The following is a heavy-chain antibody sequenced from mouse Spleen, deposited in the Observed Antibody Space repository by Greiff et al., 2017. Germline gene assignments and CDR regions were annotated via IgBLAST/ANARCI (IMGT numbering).Heavy chain of an antibody. CDR1: GFTFSSYA. Sequence: EVQGVESGGGLVKPGGSLKLSCAASGFTFSSYAMSWVRQTPEKRLEWVASISSGGSTYYPDSVKGRFTISRDNARNILYLQMSSLRSEDTAMYYCARDYGNWYFDVWGAGTTVTVSS. CDR3: ARDYGNWYFDV. CDR2: ISSGGST. V-gene: IGHV5-6-5*01. D-gene: IGHD1-1*01. J-gene: IGHJ1*01.